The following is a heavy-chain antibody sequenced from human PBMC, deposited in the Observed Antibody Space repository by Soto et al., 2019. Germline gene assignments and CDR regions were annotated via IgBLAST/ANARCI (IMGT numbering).Heavy chain of an antibody. Sequence: EVQLVQSGAEVKKPGESLKISCKGSGYSFTSYWIGWVRQMPGKGLEWMGIIYPGDSDTRYSPSFQGQVTISADKSISTAYLQWSSLKASDTAMYYCARTLGIAVAEHYYYGMDVWGQGTTVTVSS. CDR2: IYPGDSDT. CDR1: GYSFTSYW. J-gene: IGHJ6*02. CDR3: ARTLGIAVAEHYYYGMDV. D-gene: IGHD6-19*01. V-gene: IGHV5-51*01.